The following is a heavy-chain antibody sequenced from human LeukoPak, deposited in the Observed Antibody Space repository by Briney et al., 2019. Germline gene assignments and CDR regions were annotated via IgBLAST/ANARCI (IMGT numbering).Heavy chain of an antibody. CDR2: ISGSGGST. CDR3: AKDLSSGWYPYYFDF. Sequence: GGSLRLSCAASGFTFTTYAMSWVRQAPGKGLEWVSAISGSGGSTNYADSVKGRFTISRDNSKNTLYLQMNSLRAEDTAVYYCAKDLSSGWYPYYFDFWGRGTLVTVSS. D-gene: IGHD6-19*01. V-gene: IGHV3-23*01. J-gene: IGHJ4*02. CDR1: GFTFTTYA.